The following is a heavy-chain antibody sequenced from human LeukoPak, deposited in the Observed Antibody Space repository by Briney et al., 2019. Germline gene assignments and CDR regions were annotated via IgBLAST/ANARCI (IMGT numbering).Heavy chain of an antibody. J-gene: IGHJ4*02. CDR1: GFTFSSYA. CDR2: ISDSGGST. V-gene: IGHV3-23*01. Sequence: GGSLRLSCAASGFTFSSYAMSWVRQAPGKGLEWVSAISDSGGSTYYADSVKGRFTISRDNAKNSLYLQMNSLRAEDTAVYYCARDLGAIFESSGYSYDYWGQGTLVTVSS. CDR3: ARDLGAIFESSGYSYDY. D-gene: IGHD3-22*01.